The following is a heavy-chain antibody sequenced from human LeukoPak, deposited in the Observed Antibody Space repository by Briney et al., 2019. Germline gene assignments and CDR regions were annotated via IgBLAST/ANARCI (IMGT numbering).Heavy chain of an antibody. V-gene: IGHV3-30*04. CDR1: GFPFSSYA. D-gene: IGHD5-18*01. CDR3: ARDGQRYSYGYPHY. J-gene: IGHJ4*02. Sequence: GSLRLSCAASGFPFSSYAMHWVRQAPGKGLEWVAVISYDGSNKYYADSVKGRFTISRDNSKNTLYLQMNSLRAEDTAVYYCARDGQRYSYGYPHYWGQGTLVTVSS. CDR2: ISYDGSNK.